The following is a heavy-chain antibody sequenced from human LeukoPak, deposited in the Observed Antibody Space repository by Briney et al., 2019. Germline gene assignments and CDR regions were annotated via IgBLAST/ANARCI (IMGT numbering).Heavy chain of an antibody. CDR1: GGSFSGYY. V-gene: IGHV4-34*01. J-gene: IGHJ3*02. CDR2: INHSGST. D-gene: IGHD2-2*01. CDR3: ASGLIVVVPVDAFDI. Sequence: PSETLSLTCAVYGGSFSGYYWSWIRQPPGKGLEWIGEINHSGSTNYNPSLKSRVTISVDTSKNQFSLKLSSVTAADTAVYYCASGLIVVVPVDAFDIWGQGTMVTVSS.